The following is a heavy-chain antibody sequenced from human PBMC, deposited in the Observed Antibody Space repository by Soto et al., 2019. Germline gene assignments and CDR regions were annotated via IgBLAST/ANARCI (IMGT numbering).Heavy chain of an antibody. CDR2: IIHIFGTA. D-gene: IGHD3-22*01. CDR1: GGTISSCA. V-gene: IGHV1-69*05. Sequence: GASLQVSCKDSGGTISSCASIWVRQAPGQGLEWMGGIIHIFGTANYAQKFQERVTITRDMSTSTAYTELSNLRSEDTSVYYCAAGDSSGYYGGWGQGTQVTVSS. J-gene: IGHJ4*02. CDR3: AAGDSSGYYGG.